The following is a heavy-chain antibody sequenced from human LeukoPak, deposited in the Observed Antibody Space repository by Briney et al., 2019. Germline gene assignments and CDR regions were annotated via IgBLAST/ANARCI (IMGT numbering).Heavy chain of an antibody. CDR3: ARDHCPVGGGSCPYGMDV. CDR2: IYYSGST. D-gene: IGHD2-15*01. V-gene: IGHV4-59*01. J-gene: IGHJ6*02. Sequence: PSETLSLTCTVSGGSISSYYWSWIRRPPGKGLEWIGYIYYSGSTNYNPSLKSRVTISVDTSKNQFSLKLSSVTAADTAVYYCARDHCPVGGGSCPYGMDVWGQGTTVTVSS. CDR1: GGSISSYY.